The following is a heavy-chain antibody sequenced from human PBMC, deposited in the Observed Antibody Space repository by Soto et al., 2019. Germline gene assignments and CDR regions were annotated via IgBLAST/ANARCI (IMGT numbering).Heavy chain of an antibody. V-gene: IGHV1-18*01. CDR1: GYTFTSYG. CDR3: ARDIPQDIVVENPHPNWSDP. CDR2: ISAYNGNT. Sequence: ASVKVSCKASGYTFTSYGISWVRQAPGQGLEWMGWISAYNGNTNYAQKLQGRVTMTTDTSTSTAYMELRSLRSDDTAVYYCARDIPQDIVVENPHPNWSDPWGQGTLVTVSS. D-gene: IGHD2-15*01. J-gene: IGHJ5*02.